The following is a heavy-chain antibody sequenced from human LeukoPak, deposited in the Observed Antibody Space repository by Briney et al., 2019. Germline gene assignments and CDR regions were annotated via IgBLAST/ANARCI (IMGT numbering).Heavy chain of an antibody. CDR3: TADIEGASRAIDY. CDR1: GFTFSSAW. CDR2: IKSKSDGGTT. V-gene: IGHV3-15*01. Sequence: GGSLRLSCAASGFTFSSAWMTWVRQAPGKGLEWVGRIKSKSDGGTTDYAAPVKGRFTISRDDSKNTPYLQMNSLKTEDTAVYYCTADIEGASRAIDYWGQGTLVTVSS. J-gene: IGHJ4*02. D-gene: IGHD1-26*01.